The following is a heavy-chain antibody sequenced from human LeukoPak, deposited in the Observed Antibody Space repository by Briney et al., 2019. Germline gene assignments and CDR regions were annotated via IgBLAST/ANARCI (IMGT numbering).Heavy chain of an antibody. V-gene: IGHV4-39*07. CDR2: INHSGST. CDR3: ARGSNYYDSGKGWFDP. Sequence: PSETLSLTCTVSGGSISRRSYYWGWIRQPPGKGLEWIGEINHSGSTNYNPSLKSRVTISVDTSKNQFSLKLSSVTAADTAVYYCARGSNYYDSGKGWFDPWGQGTLVTVSS. J-gene: IGHJ5*02. CDR1: GGSISRRSYY. D-gene: IGHD3-10*01.